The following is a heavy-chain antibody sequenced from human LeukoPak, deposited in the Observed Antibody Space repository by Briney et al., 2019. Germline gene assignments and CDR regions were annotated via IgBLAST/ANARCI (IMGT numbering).Heavy chain of an antibody. CDR1: GLTFSSYA. Sequence: PGRSLRLSCAASGLTFSSYAMHWVRQAPGKGLEWVAVISYDGSNKYYADSVKGRFTISGGKSKNTLYLQMNSLRPEDTAFYYCARGPGPIAGAKNPFDIWGQGTMVTVSS. J-gene: IGHJ3*02. CDR2: ISYDGSNK. D-gene: IGHD1-26*01. V-gene: IGHV3-30*01. CDR3: ARGPGPIAGAKNPFDI.